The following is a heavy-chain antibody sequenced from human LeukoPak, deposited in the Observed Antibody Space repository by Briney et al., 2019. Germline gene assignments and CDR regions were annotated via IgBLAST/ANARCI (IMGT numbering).Heavy chain of an antibody. V-gene: IGHV3-30*04. CDR3: AKDSNGWYQRGSNYFDY. CDR1: GFTFASYA. Sequence: GGSLRLSCAASGFTFASYAVHWVRQAPGKGLEWVALISYDGSNKYYADSVKGRFTISRDNSKNTLYLQVNSLTADDTAEYYCAKDSNGWYQRGSNYFDYWGQGTLVTVSS. J-gene: IGHJ4*02. D-gene: IGHD6-19*01. CDR2: ISYDGSNK.